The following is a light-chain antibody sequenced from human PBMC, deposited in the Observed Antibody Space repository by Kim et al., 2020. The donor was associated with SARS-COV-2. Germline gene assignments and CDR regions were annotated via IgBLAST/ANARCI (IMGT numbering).Light chain of an antibody. J-gene: IGLJ7*01. CDR2: EVS. Sequence: GRSVTNTCTGTTSDVGSYNYVSWYQQHPGKAPRLIMYEVSKRPSGVPDRFSGSRSGNTASLIVSGLQAEDEAVYYCCSYAGSNTFVFGGGTQLTVL. CDR3: CSYAGSNTFV. V-gene: IGLV2-8*01. CDR1: TSDVGSYNY.